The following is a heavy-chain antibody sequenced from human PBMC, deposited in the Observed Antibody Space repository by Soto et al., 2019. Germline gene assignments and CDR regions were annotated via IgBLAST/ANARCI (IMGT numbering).Heavy chain of an antibody. CDR3: ATPPAGIYDFWSGYYTYYYGMHV. J-gene: IGHJ6*02. Sequence: PGGSLRLSCAASGFTFSSYAMSWVRQAPGKGLEWVSAISGSGGSTYYADSVKGRFTISRDNSKNTLYLQMNSLRAEDTAVYYCATPPAGIYDFWSGYYTYYYGMHVWGQGTTLTVSS. D-gene: IGHD3-3*01. CDR1: GFTFSSYA. CDR2: ISGSGGST. V-gene: IGHV3-23*01.